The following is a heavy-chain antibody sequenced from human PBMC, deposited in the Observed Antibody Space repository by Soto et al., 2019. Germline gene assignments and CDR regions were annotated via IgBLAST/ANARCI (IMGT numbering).Heavy chain of an antibody. CDR3: THISCGSDGWGWFDS. CDR1: GFPLSTSGVG. J-gene: IGHJ5*01. Sequence: QITLKESGPTLVKPTQTLTLTCTFSGFPLSTSGVGVGWIRQPPGKALEWLALIHWNDAKRYSPPLKSRLSITKVTPKNQVVLSVTNLDPVDTATYYYTHISCGSDGWGWFDSWGQGTLVTVSS. D-gene: IGHD2-21*02. V-gene: IGHV2-5*01. CDR2: IHWNDAK.